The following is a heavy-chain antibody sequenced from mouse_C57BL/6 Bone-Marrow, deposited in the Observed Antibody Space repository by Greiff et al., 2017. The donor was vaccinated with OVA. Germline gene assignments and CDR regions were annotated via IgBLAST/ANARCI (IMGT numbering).Heavy chain of an antibody. CDR2: IYIGNGYT. J-gene: IGHJ2*01. V-gene: IGHV1-58*01. D-gene: IGHD2-5*01. CDR1: GYTFTSYG. CDR3: ARNPPTIVTTRIFDY. Sequence: EVQLVESGAELVRPGSSVKMSCKTSGYTFTSYGINWVKQRPGQGLEWIGYIYIGNGYTEYNEKFKGKATLTSDTSSSTAYMQLSSLTSEDSAIYFCARNPPTIVTTRIFDYWGQGTTLTVSS.